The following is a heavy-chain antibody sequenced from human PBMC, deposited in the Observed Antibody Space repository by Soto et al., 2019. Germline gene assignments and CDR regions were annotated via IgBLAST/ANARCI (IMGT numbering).Heavy chain of an antibody. V-gene: IGHV3-9*01. CDR3: AKDTSSAGGAFDI. CDR1: GFTFDDYA. D-gene: IGHD6-13*01. J-gene: IGHJ3*02. Sequence: EVPLVESGGGLVQPGRSLRLSCAASGFTFDDYAMHWVRQAPGKGLEWVSGISWNSGSIGYADSVKGRFTISRDNAKNSLYLQMNSLRAEDTALYYCAKDTSSAGGAFDIWGQGTMVTVSS. CDR2: ISWNSGSI.